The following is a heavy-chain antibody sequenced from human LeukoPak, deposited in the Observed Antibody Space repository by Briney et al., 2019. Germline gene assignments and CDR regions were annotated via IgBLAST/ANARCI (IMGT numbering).Heavy chain of an antibody. CDR2: IYSGGNT. J-gene: IGHJ4*02. V-gene: IGHV3-53*01. CDR1: GFIVSSNY. CDR3: ARLVAKTGRLYFDY. D-gene: IGHD1-1*01. Sequence: PGGSLRLSCAASGFIVSSNYMGWVRQAPGKGLEYVSVIYSGGNTYYGGSVKGRFTISRDNSKNTIYLQMNSLRAEDTAVFYCARLVAKTGRLYFDYWGQGNLVTVSS.